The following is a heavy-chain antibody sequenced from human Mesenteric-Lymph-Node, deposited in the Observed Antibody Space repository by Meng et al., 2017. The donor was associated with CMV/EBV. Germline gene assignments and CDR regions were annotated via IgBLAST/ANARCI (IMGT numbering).Heavy chain of an antibody. CDR3: ARDPYGAYYFDY. V-gene: IGHV3-30*19. J-gene: IGHJ4*02. CDR2: ISYDGSNN. Sequence: GGSLRLSCAASGFTFSSYGMHWVRQAPGKGLEWVAVISYDGSNNYYADSVKGRFTISRDNSKNTLYLQMNSPRAEDTAVYYCARDPYGAYYFDYWGQGTLVTGSS. CDR1: GFTFSSYG. D-gene: IGHD4-17*01.